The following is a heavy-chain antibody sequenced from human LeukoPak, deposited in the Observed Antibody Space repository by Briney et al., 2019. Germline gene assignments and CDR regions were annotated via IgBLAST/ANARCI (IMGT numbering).Heavy chain of an antibody. CDR3: ARDPAAAEWYFDL. V-gene: IGHV4-59*01. Sequence: SETLSLTCTVSGGSISSYYWSWIRQPPGKGLEWIGYIYYSGSTNYNPSLKSRVTISVDTSKNPFSLKLSPVTAADTAVYYCARDPAAAEWYFDLWGRGTLVTVSS. CDR1: GGSISSYY. D-gene: IGHD6-13*01. CDR2: IYYSGST. J-gene: IGHJ2*01.